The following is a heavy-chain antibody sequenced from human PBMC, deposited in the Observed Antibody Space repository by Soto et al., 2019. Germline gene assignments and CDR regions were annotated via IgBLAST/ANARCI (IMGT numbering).Heavy chain of an antibody. CDR3: ARYGVIGVPAVVAHKDAFDL. CDR1: GYTFTSYA. Sequence: QVQLVQSGAEVKKPGASVKVSCKASGYTFTSYAMHWVRQAPGQRLEWLGWINAGNGNTKYSQKFQGRVTITRETYETTASLEGCSLRCEDTCVYYGARYGVIGVPAVVAHKDAFDLWGPGTMVTLS. V-gene: IGHV1-3*01. CDR2: INAGNGNT. D-gene: IGHD6-19*01. J-gene: IGHJ3*01.